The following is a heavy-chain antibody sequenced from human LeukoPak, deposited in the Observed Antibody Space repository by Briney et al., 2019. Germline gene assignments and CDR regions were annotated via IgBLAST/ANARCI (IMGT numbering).Heavy chain of an antibody. CDR2: ISNSGGSIT. Sequence: GGSLRLSCAASGFTFSTYSMNWVHQAPGKGLEWVSHISNSGGSITYYADSVEGRFTISRDNARDSLYLQMNSLRVEDTAVYYCVKGSGDYWGQGTLVTVSS. CDR3: VKGSGDY. CDR1: GFTFSTYS. V-gene: IGHV3-48*04. J-gene: IGHJ4*02.